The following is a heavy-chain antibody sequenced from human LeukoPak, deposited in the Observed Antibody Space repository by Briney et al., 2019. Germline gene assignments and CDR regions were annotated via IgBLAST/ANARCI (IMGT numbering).Heavy chain of an antibody. V-gene: IGHV3-7*01. CDR2: IKKDGSEK. Sequence: GGSLRLSCGASGFTFSSYWMSWVRQAPGKGLEWVANIKKDGSEKYYVDSVKGRFTISRDNAKKSLYLQMNSLRAEDTAVYSCARIDYYESSGYYYPLLDFWGQGTLVTVSS. CDR3: ARIDYYESSGYYYPLLDF. CDR1: GFTFSSYW. J-gene: IGHJ4*02. D-gene: IGHD3-22*01.